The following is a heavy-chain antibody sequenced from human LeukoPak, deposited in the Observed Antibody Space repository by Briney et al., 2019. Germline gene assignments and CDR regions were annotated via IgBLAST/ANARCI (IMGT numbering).Heavy chain of an antibody. CDR3: ASPYYYDSSGYSNDAFDI. Sequence: GGSLRLSCAASGFTFSDYYMSWIRQAPGKGLEWVSYISSSGSTIYYADSVKGRFTISRDNAKNSLYLQTNSLRAEDTAVYYCASPYYYDSSGYSNDAFDIWGQGTMVTVSS. CDR2: ISSSGSTI. V-gene: IGHV3-11*01. CDR1: GFTFSDYY. J-gene: IGHJ3*02. D-gene: IGHD3-22*01.